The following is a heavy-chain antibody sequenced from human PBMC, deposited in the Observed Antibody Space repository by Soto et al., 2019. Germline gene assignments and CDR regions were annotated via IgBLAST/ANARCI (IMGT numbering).Heavy chain of an antibody. V-gene: IGHV1-8*01. J-gene: IGHJ4*02. CDR1: GYTFTSYD. D-gene: IGHD3-10*01. CDR2: MNPNSGNT. Sequence: GASVKVSCKASGYTFTSYDINWVRQATGQGLEWMGWMNPNSGNTGYAQKFQDRVTLTRDTSASTAYMDLSSLRSEDTAVYYCARAAWSSGSPRFDYWGQGTLVTVSS. CDR3: ARAAWSSGSPRFDY.